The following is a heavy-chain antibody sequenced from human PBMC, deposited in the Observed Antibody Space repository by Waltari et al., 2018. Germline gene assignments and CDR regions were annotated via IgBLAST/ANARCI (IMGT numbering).Heavy chain of an antibody. D-gene: IGHD1-1*01. CDR3: ARGPRTVMP. V-gene: IGHV1-8*02. Sequence: QVQLVQSGAEVKKPGASVKVSCKASGYRFTYYDINWVRQAAGQGLEWMGWMNPNSGNTEYAQKFQGRVSMPRNNSINTAYMELRSLTSDDTAVYYCARGPRTVMPWGQGTLVTVSS. J-gene: IGHJ5*02. CDR2: MNPNSGNT. CDR1: GYRFTYYD.